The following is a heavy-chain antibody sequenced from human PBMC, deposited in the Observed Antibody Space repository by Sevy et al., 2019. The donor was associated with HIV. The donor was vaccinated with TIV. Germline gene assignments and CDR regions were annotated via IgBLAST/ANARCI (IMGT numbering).Heavy chain of an antibody. D-gene: IGHD6-13*01. Sequence: GGSLRLSCVASGFTFSDHYMEWVRQAPGKGLEWVGRTRNKADGYTTEYAASVKGRFTISSDESKNSLKVQMNSLKAEDTAVYYCATHAGIAAAGRVFDYWGQGTLVTVSS. CDR2: TRNKADGYTT. V-gene: IGHV3-72*01. J-gene: IGHJ4*02. CDR1: GFTFSDHY. CDR3: ATHAGIAAAGRVFDY.